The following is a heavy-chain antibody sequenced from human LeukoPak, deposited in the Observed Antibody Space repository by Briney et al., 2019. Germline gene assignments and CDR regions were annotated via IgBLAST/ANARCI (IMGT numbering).Heavy chain of an antibody. D-gene: IGHD2-2*02. CDR1: GGSINNYY. CDR2: IYYSGST. V-gene: IGHV4-59*01. CDR3: ARTTTSGYCSSTSCSTPAFDY. J-gene: IGHJ4*02. Sequence: SETLSLTCTVSGGSINNYYWSWIRQPPGKGLEWIGYIYYSGSTNYNPSLKSRVTISVDTSENQFFLKLSSVTAADTAVYYCARTTTSGYCSSTSCSTPAFDYWGQGTLVTVSS.